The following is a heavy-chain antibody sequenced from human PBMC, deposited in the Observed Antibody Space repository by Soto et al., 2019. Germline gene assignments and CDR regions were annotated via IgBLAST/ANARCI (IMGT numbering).Heavy chain of an antibody. V-gene: IGHV3-21*01. CDR3: AREDILTGYSKAWADSGVDY. J-gene: IGHJ4*02. Sequence: GGSLRLSCAASGFTFSSYSMNWVRQAPGKGLEWVSSISSSSSYIYYADSVKGRFTISRDNAKNSLYLQMNSLRAEDTAVYYCAREDILTGYSKAWADSGVDYWGQGTLVTVSS. D-gene: IGHD3-9*01. CDR1: GFTFSSYS. CDR2: ISSSSSYI.